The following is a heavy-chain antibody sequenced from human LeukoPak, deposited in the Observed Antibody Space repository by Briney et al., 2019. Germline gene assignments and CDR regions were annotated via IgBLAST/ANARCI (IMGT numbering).Heavy chain of an antibody. J-gene: IGHJ6*02. V-gene: IGHV1-18*01. CDR2: ISAYNGNT. CDR3: ARVFDDKVEQQLIYYYYYGMDV. Sequence: GASVKVSCKASGYTFTSYGISWARQAPGQGLEWMGWISAYNGNTNYAQKLQGRVTMTTDTSTSTAYMELRSLRSDDTAVYYCARVFDDKVEQQLIYYYYYGMDVWGQGTTVTVSS. D-gene: IGHD6-13*01. CDR1: GYTFTSYG.